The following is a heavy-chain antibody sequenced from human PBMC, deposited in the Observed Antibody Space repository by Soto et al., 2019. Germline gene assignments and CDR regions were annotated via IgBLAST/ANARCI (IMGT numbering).Heavy chain of an antibody. CDR3: AGYGTKAMVFFGGGDAFDI. CDR2: ISSSGSTI. V-gene: IGHV3-11*01. CDR1: GFTFSDYY. D-gene: IGHD5-18*01. Sequence: QVQLVESGGGLVKPGGSLRLSCAASGFTFSDYYMSWIRQAPGKGLEWVSYISSSGSTIYYADSVKGRFTISRDNAKNSLYLQMNRLRAEDTAVYYCAGYGTKAMVFFGGGDAFDIWGQGTMVTVSS. J-gene: IGHJ3*02.